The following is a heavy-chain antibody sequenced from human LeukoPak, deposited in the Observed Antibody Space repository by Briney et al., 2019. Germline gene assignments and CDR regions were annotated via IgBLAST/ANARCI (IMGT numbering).Heavy chain of an antibody. CDR1: GFTFSDYS. CDR3: ARGVGNYRYYFDF. CDR2: IRYDGNNK. V-gene: IGHV3-30*02. J-gene: IGHJ4*02. D-gene: IGHD3-22*01. Sequence: GGSLRLSCAASGFTFSDYSMHWVRQAPGKGLNWVAFIRYDGNNKYYADSVKGRFTISRDNSKNMLYLEMNSLSTEDTAVYYCARGVGNYRYYFDFWGQGTLVTVSS.